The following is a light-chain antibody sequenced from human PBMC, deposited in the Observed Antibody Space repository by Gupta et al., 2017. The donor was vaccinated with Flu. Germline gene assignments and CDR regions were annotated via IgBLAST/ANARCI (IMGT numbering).Light chain of an antibody. J-gene: IGLJ2*01. CDR2: ADI. CDR1: ELADKY. Sequence: CSGDELADKYSSWYQQKPGQSPVLVTYADIERPSGIPERFSGSNSGNTATLTIRETQAMDEADYYCQAWDGASVVFGGGTKLTVL. V-gene: IGLV3-1*01. CDR3: QAWDGASVV.